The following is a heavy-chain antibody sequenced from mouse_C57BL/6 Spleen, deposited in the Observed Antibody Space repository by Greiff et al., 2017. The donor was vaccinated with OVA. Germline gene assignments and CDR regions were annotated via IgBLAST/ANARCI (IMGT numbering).Heavy chain of an antibody. D-gene: IGHD3-2*02. V-gene: IGHV1-5*01. CDR3: TKEKTAQALAD. Sequence: EVQLQQSGTVLARPGASVKMSCKTSGYTFTSYWMHWVKQRPGQGLEWIGAIYPGNSDTSYNQKFKGKATLTAVTSASTAYMELSNLTNEDSAVYYCTKEKTAQALADWGQGTLVTVSA. CDR1: GYTFTSYW. CDR2: IYPGNSDT. J-gene: IGHJ3*01.